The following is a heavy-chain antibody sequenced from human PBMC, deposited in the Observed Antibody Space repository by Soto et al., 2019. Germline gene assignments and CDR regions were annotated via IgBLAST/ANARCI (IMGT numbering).Heavy chain of an antibody. CDR2: MNPNSGNT. CDR3: ARGNFEGYDFWSHEAPGYYYYGMDV. V-gene: IGHV1-8*01. J-gene: IGHJ6*02. CDR1: GYTFTSYD. Sequence: SVKVSCKASGYTFTSYDINWVRQATGQGLEWMGWMNPNSGNTGYAQKFQGRVTMTRNTSISTAYMELSSLRSEDTAVYYCARGNFEGYDFWSHEAPGYYYYGMDVWGQGTTVTVSS. D-gene: IGHD3-3*01.